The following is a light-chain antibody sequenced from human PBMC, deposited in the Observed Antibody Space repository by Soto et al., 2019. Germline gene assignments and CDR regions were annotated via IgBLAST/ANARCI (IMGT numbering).Light chain of an antibody. J-gene: IGKJ5*01. CDR2: AAS. CDR1: QDIRSY. CDR3: QQLNSFPIT. V-gene: IGKV1-9*01. Sequence: DIHLTQTPSFLSASSGDTVTITCRASQDIRSYLAWYQQKAGRAPKLLIYAASTLQSEVPSRFSGSGSGTEFTLTISSLQPEDFATYYCQQLNSFPITFGQGTRLEIK.